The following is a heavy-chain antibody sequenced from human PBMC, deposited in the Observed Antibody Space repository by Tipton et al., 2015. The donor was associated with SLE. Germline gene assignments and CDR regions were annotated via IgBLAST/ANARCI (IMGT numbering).Heavy chain of an antibody. CDR3: ARQVEMATITDAFDI. D-gene: IGHD5-24*01. CDR1: GGSISSHY. CDR2: IYTSGST. V-gene: IGHV4-4*09. Sequence: LRLSCTVSGGSISSHYWSWIRQPPGKGLEWIGYIYTSGSTNYNPSLKSRVTISVDTSKNQFSLKLSSVTAADTAVYYCARQVEMATITDAFDIWGQGTMVTVSS. J-gene: IGHJ3*02.